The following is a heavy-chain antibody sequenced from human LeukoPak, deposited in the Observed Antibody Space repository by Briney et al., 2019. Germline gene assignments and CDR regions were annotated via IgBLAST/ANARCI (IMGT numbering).Heavy chain of an antibody. V-gene: IGHV4-39*01. CDR1: GGSIRSSSYY. CDR2: ISYSGTT. CDR3: AANSADYNTLGSSYKV. Sequence: TSETLSLTCTVSGGSIRSSSYYWGWIRQPPGKGLEWIGSISYSGTTYYNPSLKSRVTISVDTSKNQFSLKLNSVTAADTAVFYCAANSADYNTLGSSYKVWGQGTLVTVSS. D-gene: IGHD3-10*01. J-gene: IGHJ4*02.